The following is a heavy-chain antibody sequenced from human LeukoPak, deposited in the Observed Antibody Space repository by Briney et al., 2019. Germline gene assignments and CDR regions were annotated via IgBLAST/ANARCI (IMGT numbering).Heavy chain of an antibody. CDR3: ARVGPDCSGGSCYSNFDY. D-gene: IGHD2-15*01. J-gene: IGHJ4*02. Sequence: SETLSLTCTVSGGSISSYYWSWIRQPPGKGLEWIGYIYYSGSTNYNPSLKSRVTISVDTSKNQFSLKLSSVTAADTAVYYCARVGPDCSGGSCYSNFDYWGQGTLVTVSS. CDR1: GGSISSYY. CDR2: IYYSGST. V-gene: IGHV4-59*01.